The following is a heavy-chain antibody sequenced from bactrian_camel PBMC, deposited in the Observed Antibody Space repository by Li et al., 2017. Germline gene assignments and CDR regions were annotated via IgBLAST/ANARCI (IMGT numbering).Heavy chain of an antibody. CDR1: GFKMSTAF. CDR3: TPGVY. Sequence: DVQLVESGGGLVLAGGSMRLSCAASGFKMSTAFMRWVRQAPGKGLEWVATINYAGDSTYYADSVKGRFIISRDDAKNAVILQLNSLKTEDTAKYYCTPGVYWGQGTQVTVS. J-gene: IGHJ4*01. CDR2: INYAGDST. D-gene: IGHD2*01. V-gene: IGHV3S40*01.